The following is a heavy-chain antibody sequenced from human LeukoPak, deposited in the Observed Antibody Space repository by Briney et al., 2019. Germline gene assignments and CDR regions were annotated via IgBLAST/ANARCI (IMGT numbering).Heavy chain of an antibody. CDR3: ARVSDTSMVTPGFDS. D-gene: IGHD5-18*01. CDR2: VSTSNGAT. V-gene: IGHV1-18*01. J-gene: IGHJ4*02. CDR1: GYNFNRYS. Sequence: ASVKVSCKTSGYNFNRYSITWVRQAPGQGLEWMGWVSTSNGATNYAEKFQGRVTMTTETVTKTAYLELRRLTSGDTAMYFCARVSDTSMVTPGFDSWGQGTLVTVS.